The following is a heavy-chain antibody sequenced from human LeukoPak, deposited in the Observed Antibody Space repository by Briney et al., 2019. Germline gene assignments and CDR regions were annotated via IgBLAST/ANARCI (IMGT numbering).Heavy chain of an antibody. CDR2: IYYSGST. CDR3: ARGNYDFWSGYYGRNYYYYMDV. CDR1: GVSISSGDYY. D-gene: IGHD3-3*01. V-gene: IGHV4-30-4*08. Sequence: SQTLSLTCTVSGVSISSGDYYWSWIRQPPGKGLEWIGYIYYSGSTYYNPSLKSRVTISVDTSKNQFSLKLSSVTAADTAVYYCARGNYDFWSGYYGRNYYYYMDVWGKGTTVTVSS. J-gene: IGHJ6*03.